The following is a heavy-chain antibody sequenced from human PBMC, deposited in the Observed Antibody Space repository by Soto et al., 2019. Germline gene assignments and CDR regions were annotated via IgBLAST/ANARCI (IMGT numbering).Heavy chain of an antibody. CDR2: IGRTGTTK. Sequence: QVQLVESGGGLVKPGGSLRLSCAASGFTFSDYYMNWVRQAPGKGLEWISYIGRTGTTKYYEDAVKGRFSIFRDNAKNPVSLQMNSLRADDTAVYYWARESDYSHFDYWGQGALVTVSS. D-gene: IGHD2-15*01. J-gene: IGHJ4*02. CDR1: GFTFSDYY. V-gene: IGHV3-11*01. CDR3: ARESDYSHFDY.